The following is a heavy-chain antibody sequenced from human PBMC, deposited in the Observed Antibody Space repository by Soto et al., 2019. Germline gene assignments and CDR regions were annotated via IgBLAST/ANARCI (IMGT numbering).Heavy chain of an antibody. D-gene: IGHD5-12*01. CDR2: IYPGDSDT. CDR3: VEYSGYVRT. Sequence: DVQLVQSGAELKKPGESLKISCTGSGDSFTTYWIGWVRQKPGRGLEWMGIIYPGDSDTKYSPSFEGQVIMSADKSISTAYLQWSSLKASDTGMYYCVEYSGYVRTWGQGTLVTVSS. V-gene: IGHV5-51*03. J-gene: IGHJ4*02. CDR1: GDSFTTYW.